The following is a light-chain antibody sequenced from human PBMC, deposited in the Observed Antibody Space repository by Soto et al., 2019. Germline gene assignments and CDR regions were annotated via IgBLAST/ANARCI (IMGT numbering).Light chain of an antibody. CDR1: TSDVGGYNY. Sequence: QSVRTQPASGSESPGQSITISCTGTTSDVGGYNYVSWYQQHPGKVPKLLIHEVSNRPSGVSNRFSGSKSGNTASLTISGLQAEDEADYYCLSKTSSISYVFGTGTKVTV. CDR2: EVS. V-gene: IGLV2-14*01. J-gene: IGLJ1*01. CDR3: LSKTSSISYV.